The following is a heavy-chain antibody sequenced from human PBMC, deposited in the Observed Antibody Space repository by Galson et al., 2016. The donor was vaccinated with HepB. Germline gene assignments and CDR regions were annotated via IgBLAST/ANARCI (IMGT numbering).Heavy chain of an antibody. V-gene: IGHV3-30-3*01. CDR1: GFTFSIYA. Sequence: SLRLSCAASGFTFSIYAMHWVRQAPGKGLEWVAVISYDGGNKYYADSVKGRFTISRDNSKNTLYLQMNSLRAEDTAVYYCASIAAAGYYYGMDVWGQGTTVTVSS. CDR3: ASIAAAGYYYGMDV. CDR2: ISYDGGNK. J-gene: IGHJ6*02. D-gene: IGHD6-13*01.